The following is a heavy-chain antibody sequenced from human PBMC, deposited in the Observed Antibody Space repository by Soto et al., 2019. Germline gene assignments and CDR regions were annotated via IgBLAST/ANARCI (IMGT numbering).Heavy chain of an antibody. J-gene: IGHJ5*02. CDR1: GVSFSGSA. CDR2: IRSKSNRYAT. Sequence: EVQLVESGGGLVQPGGSLKLSCAASGVSFSGSAIHWVRQASGKGLEWVGRIRSKSNRYATAYAASVKGRFSISRGDSKSTAYLQMNSLKTEDTAVYYCTAIAAKFDPWGQGTLVTVSS. D-gene: IGHD6-25*01. CDR3: TAIAAKFDP. V-gene: IGHV3-73*01.